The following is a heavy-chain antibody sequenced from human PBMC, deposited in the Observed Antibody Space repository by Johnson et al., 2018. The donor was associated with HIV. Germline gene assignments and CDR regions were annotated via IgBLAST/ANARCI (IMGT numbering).Heavy chain of an antibody. CDR1: GFTVSYNY. CDR2: IYSGGNT. J-gene: IGHJ3*02. D-gene: IGHD3-10*01. CDR3: ARASGEWDAFDI. Sequence: EVQLVESGGGLIQPGGSLRLSCVASGFTVSYNYMNWVRQAPGKGLEWVSVIYSGGNTFYANSVKGRFTIFRDNSKNTLYLQMGSLRAEDMAVYYCARASGEWDAFDIWGQGTMVTVSS. V-gene: IGHV3-66*03.